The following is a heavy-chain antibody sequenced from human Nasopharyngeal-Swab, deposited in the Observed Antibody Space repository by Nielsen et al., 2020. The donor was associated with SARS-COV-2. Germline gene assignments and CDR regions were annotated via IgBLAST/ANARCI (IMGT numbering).Heavy chain of an antibody. V-gene: IGHV3-30-3*01. D-gene: IGHD2-15*01. J-gene: IGHJ5*02. CDR3: ARERVAWIVVVVAGREFDP. CDR1: GFTFSSYA. Sequence: GESLKISCAASGFTFSSYAMHWVRQAPGKGPEWVAVISYDGSNKYYADSVKGRFTISRDNSKNTLYLQMNSLRAEDTAVYYCARERVAWIVVVVAGREFDPWGQGTLVTVSS. CDR2: ISYDGSNK.